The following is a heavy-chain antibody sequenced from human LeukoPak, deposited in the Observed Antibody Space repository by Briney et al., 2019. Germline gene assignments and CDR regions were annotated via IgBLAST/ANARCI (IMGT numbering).Heavy chain of an antibody. CDR1: GFTFSSYA. CDR2: ISGSGGST. Sequence: PGGSLRLSCAASGFTFSSYAMSWVRQAPGKGLEWVSAISGSGGSTYYADSVKGRFTISRDNSKNTLYLQMNSLRAEDTAVSYCAKVSAQSARLRFLEWLLDYWGQGTLVTVSS. D-gene: IGHD3-3*01. J-gene: IGHJ4*02. V-gene: IGHV3-23*01. CDR3: AKVSAQSARLRFLEWLLDY.